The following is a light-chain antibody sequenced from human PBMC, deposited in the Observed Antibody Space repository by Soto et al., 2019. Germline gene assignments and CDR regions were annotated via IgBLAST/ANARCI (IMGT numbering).Light chain of an antibody. J-gene: IGLJ2*01. CDR2: EVS. CDR3: SSYTSGSTLVV. Sequence: QSALTQPASVSGSPGQSITISCTGTSSDVGGYNYVSWYQQHPGKAPKLIIYEVSNRPSGVSNRFSGSKSGNTASLTSAGLQAEDEADYYCSSYTSGSTLVVFGGGTKVTVL. CDR1: SSDVGGYNY. V-gene: IGLV2-14*01.